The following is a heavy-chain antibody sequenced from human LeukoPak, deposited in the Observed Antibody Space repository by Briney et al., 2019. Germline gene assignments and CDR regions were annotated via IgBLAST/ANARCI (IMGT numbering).Heavy chain of an antibody. J-gene: IGHJ6*02. CDR2: ISGSGGST. CDR3: ANTLVRGVPSMDV. V-gene: IGHV3-23*01. D-gene: IGHD3-10*01. Sequence: GGSLRLSCAASGFTLSSYAMSWVRQAPGKGLEWVSAISGSGGSTYYAAAVKGRFTISRDNSRNTLYLQMHSLGAEDTAVYYCANTLVRGVPSMDVWGQGTTVTVSS. CDR1: GFTLSSYA.